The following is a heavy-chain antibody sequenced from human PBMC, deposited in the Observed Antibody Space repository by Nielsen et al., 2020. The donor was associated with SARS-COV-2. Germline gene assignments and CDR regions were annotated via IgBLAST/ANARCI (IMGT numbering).Heavy chain of an antibody. D-gene: IGHD3-16*01. Sequence: GGSLRLSCAASGFTFSSYAMHWVRQAPGKGLEWVAVISYDGSNKYYADSVKGRFTVSRDNSKNTLYLQMNSLRDDDTALYYCARSMGLHGMDVWGQGTTVTVSS. CDR3: ARSMGLHGMDV. J-gene: IGHJ6*02. CDR2: ISYDGSNK. CDR1: GFTFSSYA. V-gene: IGHV3-30*04.